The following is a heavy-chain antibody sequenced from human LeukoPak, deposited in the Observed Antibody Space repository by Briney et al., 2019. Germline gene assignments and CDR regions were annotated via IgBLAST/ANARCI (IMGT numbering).Heavy chain of an antibody. CDR1: GFTFRCYD. D-gene: IGHD2-8*01. CDR3: TTDLHPNPAKWYYFDY. V-gene: IGHV3-23*01. CDR2: ISGSGGRR. J-gene: IGHJ4*02. Sequence: GGSLRLSCAASGFTFRCYDMSWVRQAPGKGLELVSGISGSGGRRDYADSVKGRFTISRDNSKNTLYLQMNSLKTEDTAVYYCTTDLHPNPAKWYYFDYGGQGTLVTVSS.